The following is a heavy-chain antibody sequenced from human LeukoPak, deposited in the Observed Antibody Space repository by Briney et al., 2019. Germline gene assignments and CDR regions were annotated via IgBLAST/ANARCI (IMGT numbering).Heavy chain of an antibody. CDR2: IYTSGST. D-gene: IGHD3-9*01. J-gene: IGHJ3*02. CDR3: ARDLAYYDILTGYSNDDAFDI. V-gene: IGHV4-4*07. CDR1: GGSISSYY. Sequence: PSETLSLTCTVSGGSISSYYWSWIRQPAGKGLEWIGRIYTSGSTNYNPSLKSRVTTSVDTSKNQFSLKLSSVTAADTAVYYCARDLAYYDILTGYSNDDAFDIWGQGTMVTVSS.